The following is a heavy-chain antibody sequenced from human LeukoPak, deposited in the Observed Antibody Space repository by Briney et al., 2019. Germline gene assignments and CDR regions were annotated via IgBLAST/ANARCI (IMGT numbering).Heavy chain of an antibody. CDR1: VFTFSTYA. Sequence: GGSLRLSCTASVFTFSTYAMGWVRQAPGKGLEWVSGISANGGRTYYADSVKGRFTISRDNSKNTLYVQMNSLRAEDTAIYYCVKGLEDRHASSGYYSNWFDPWGQGTLVTVSS. CDR3: VKGLEDRHASSGYYSNWFDP. CDR2: ISANGGRT. V-gene: IGHV3-23*01. J-gene: IGHJ5*02. D-gene: IGHD3-22*01.